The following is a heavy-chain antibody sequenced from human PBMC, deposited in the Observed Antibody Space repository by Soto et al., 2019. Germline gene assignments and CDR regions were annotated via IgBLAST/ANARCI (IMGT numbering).Heavy chain of an antibody. Sequence: SETLSLTCAVYGGSFSGYYWSWIRQPPGKGLEWIGEINHSGSTNYNPSLKSRVTISVGTSKNQFSLKLSSVTAADTAVYYCARITYYYSSGSYLPFDPWGQGTPVTVS. CDR3: ARITYYYSSGSYLPFDP. J-gene: IGHJ5*02. CDR1: GGSFSGYY. D-gene: IGHD3-10*01. V-gene: IGHV4-34*01. CDR2: INHSGST.